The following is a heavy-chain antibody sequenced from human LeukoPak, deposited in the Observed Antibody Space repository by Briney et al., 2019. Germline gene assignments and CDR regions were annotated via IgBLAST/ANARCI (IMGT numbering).Heavy chain of an antibody. J-gene: IGHJ5*02. Sequence: ASVKVSCKASGYTFTSYGISWVRQAPGQGLEWMGWISAYNGNTNYAQKLQGRVTMTTDTSTSTAYMELRSLRSDDTAVYYGARVPPLWFGESDNWFDPWGQGTLVTVSS. CDR1: GYTFTSYG. CDR2: ISAYNGNT. D-gene: IGHD3-10*01. CDR3: ARVPPLWFGESDNWFDP. V-gene: IGHV1-18*01.